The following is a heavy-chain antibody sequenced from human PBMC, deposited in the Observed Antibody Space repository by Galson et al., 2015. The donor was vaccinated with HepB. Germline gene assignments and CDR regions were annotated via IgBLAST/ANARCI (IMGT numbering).Heavy chain of an antibody. D-gene: IGHD3-22*01. V-gene: IGHV3-23*01. CDR1: GFTFSSYA. Sequence: SLRLSCAASGFTFSSYAMSWVRQAPRKGLEWVSAISGSGGSTYYADSVKGRFTISRDNSKNTLYLQMNSLRAEDTAVYYCAKVTGYYDSSGNYDYWGQGTLVTVSS. CDR2: ISGSGGST. CDR3: AKVTGYYDSSGNYDY. J-gene: IGHJ4*02.